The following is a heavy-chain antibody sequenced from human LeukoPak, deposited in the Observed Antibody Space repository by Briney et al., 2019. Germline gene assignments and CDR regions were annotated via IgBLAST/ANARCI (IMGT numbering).Heavy chain of an antibody. CDR1: GGSISSSSYY. CDR3: ARDGWEPYYFDY. CDR2: IYYSGST. D-gene: IGHD1-26*01. Sequence: SETLSLTCTVSGGSISSSSYYWGWIRQPPGKGLEWIGSIYYSGSTYYNPSLKSRVTISVDTSKNQFSLRLSSVTAADTAVYYCARDGWEPYYFDYWGQGTLVTVSS. J-gene: IGHJ4*02. V-gene: IGHV4-39*07.